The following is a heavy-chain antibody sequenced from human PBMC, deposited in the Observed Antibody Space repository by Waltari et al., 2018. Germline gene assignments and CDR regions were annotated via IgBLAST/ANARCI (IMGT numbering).Heavy chain of an antibody. J-gene: IGHJ4*02. CDR2: IYHSGST. D-gene: IGHD1-26*01. Sequence: QVQLQESGPGLVKPSETLSLTCAVSGYSLSSGYYWGWIRQPPGKGLEWIGSIYHSGSTYYNPSLKSRVTISVDTSKNQFSLKLSSVTAADTAVYYCARDGVGATTVGFDYWGQGTLVTVSS. V-gene: IGHV4-38-2*02. CDR3: ARDGVGATTVGFDY. CDR1: GYSLSSGYY.